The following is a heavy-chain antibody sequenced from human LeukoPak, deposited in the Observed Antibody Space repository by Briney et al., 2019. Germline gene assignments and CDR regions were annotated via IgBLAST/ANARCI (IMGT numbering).Heavy chain of an antibody. CDR1: GGSFSGYY. CDR3: ARMYGSGSWFDP. V-gene: IGHV4-59*10. Sequence: PSETLSLTCAVYGGSFSGYYWSWIRQPAGRGLEWIGRIYTSGSTNYNPSLKSRVTMSVDTSKNQFSLKLSSVTAADTAVYYCARMYGSGSWFDPWGQGTLVTVSS. J-gene: IGHJ5*02. D-gene: IGHD3-10*01. CDR2: IYTSGST.